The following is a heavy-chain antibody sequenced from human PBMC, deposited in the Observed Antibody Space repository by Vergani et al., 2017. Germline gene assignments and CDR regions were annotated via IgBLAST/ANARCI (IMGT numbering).Heavy chain of an antibody. CDR1: GGSMSGYY. V-gene: IGHV4-4*07. Sequence: QVRLQESGPGLVKPSETLSLTCSVSGGSMSGYYWSWIRQPAGKGLEWIGRIYTSGSTNYNPSLKSRVTISVDTSKNQFSLKLSSVTAADTAVYYCAREEYSSSWSLVNFQHWGQGTLVTVSS. CDR3: AREEYSSSWSLVNFQH. J-gene: IGHJ1*01. D-gene: IGHD6-13*01. CDR2: IYTSGST.